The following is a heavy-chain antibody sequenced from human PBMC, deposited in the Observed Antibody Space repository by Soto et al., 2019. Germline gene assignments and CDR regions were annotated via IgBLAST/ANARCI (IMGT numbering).Heavy chain of an antibody. CDR3: AREAYCGGDCYSDAFDI. J-gene: IGHJ3*02. Sequence: GESLKISCAASGFTFSSYWMSWVRQAPGKGLEWVANIKQDGSEKYYVDSVKGRFTISRDNAKNSLYLQMNSLRAEDTAVYYCAREAYCGGDCYSDAFDIWGQGTMVTVSS. CDR2: IKQDGSEK. D-gene: IGHD2-21*01. V-gene: IGHV3-7*01. CDR1: GFTFSSYW.